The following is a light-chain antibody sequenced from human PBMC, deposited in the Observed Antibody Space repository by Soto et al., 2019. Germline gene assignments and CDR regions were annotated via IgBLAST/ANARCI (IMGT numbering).Light chain of an antibody. CDR3: QRYKSAPT. CDR1: QGISNY. J-gene: IGKJ3*01. CDR2: AAS. V-gene: IGKV1-27*01. Sequence: DIQMTQSPSSLSASVGDRVTITCRASQGISNYLAWYQQKPGKVPKLLIYAASTLQSGVPSRFSGSGSGTDFTLTISSLQPEDVATYCCQRYKSAPTFGPGTKVDIK.